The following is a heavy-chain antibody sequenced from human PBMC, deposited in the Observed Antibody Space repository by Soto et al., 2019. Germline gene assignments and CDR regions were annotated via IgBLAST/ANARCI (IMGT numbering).Heavy chain of an antibody. CDR2: IRNKANRYTT. D-gene: IGHD6-13*01. Sequence: GGSLRLSCAASGFTFSDHYMDWVRQAPGKGLEWVGRIRNKANRYTTEYAASVNGRFTISRDDSRNSLYLQMNSLQTEDTAVYYCTTDASLAPGTLDYWGQGALVTVSS. CDR1: GFTFSDHY. CDR3: TTDASLAPGTLDY. J-gene: IGHJ4*01. V-gene: IGHV3-72*01.